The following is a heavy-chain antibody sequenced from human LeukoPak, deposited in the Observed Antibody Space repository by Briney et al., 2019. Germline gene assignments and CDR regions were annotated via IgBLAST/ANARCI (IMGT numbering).Heavy chain of an antibody. J-gene: IGHJ5*02. Sequence: GGSLGLSCAASGFTVSSYWMGWVRQAPGKGLEWVANIKQDGGETFYVDSVKGRFTISRDNAKNSLYLQMNSLRAEDTAVYYCARVLGYGWFDPWGQGTLVTVSS. CDR3: ARVLGYGWFDP. CDR1: GFTVSSYW. CDR2: IKQDGGET. V-gene: IGHV3-7*01. D-gene: IGHD3-22*01.